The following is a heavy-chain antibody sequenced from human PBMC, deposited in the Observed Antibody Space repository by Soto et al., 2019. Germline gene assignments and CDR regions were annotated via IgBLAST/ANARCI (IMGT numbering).Heavy chain of an antibody. CDR3: TPLARKYPSDWSPLSD. Sequence: EVQLVESGGGLVKPGGSLRLSCAGSGFTFSNVWMSWLSQAPGKWLEWGGRIKSETYGGTIHYSAPVKGRVTISRDDSNNTVYLQMKSLTTEDAATYYCTPLARKYPSDWSPLSDWGHATRVHGSS. CDR1: GFTFSNVW. J-gene: IGHJ4*01. D-gene: IGHD6-19*01. V-gene: IGHV3-15*06. CDR2: IKSETYGGTI.